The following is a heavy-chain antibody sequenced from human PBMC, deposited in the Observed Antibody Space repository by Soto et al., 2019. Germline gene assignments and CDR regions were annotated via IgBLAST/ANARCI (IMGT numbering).Heavy chain of an antibody. CDR2: INTANGGT. J-gene: IGHJ4*02. CDR1: GYTFTTYP. Sequence: QVQLVQSGAEMKKPGASVKVSCRASGYTFTTYPLYWVRQAPGQRLEWMGWINTANGGTKYSQNFQGRVTLTRDTSASTAYLELGSLMSEDTALYYCARDGLPGEGIALDYWGQGTLVTVSS. CDR3: ARDGLPGEGIALDY. V-gene: IGHV1-3*04. D-gene: IGHD2-21*01.